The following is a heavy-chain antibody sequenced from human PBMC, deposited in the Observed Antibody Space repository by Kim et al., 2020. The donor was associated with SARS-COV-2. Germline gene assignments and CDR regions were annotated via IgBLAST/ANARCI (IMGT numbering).Heavy chain of an antibody. CDR1: GFSFGSYV. Sequence: GGYLRLSCAASGFSFGSYVMSWVRQTPGKGLERVSGITGNSGSTFYADSVKGRFTISRDNSKNSLYLQMNSLRTEDTAIYYCARGGYSLAFGIWGQGTMVTVSS. V-gene: IGHV3-23*01. D-gene: IGHD2-15*01. J-gene: IGHJ3*02. CDR2: ITGNSGST. CDR3: ARGGYSLAFGI.